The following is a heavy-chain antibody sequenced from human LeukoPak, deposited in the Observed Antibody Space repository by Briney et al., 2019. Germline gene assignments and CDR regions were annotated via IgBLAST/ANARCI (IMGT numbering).Heavy chain of an antibody. J-gene: IGHJ3*02. CDR1: GYTFTSYG. CDR3: ARIYDFWSGYYTVSYDAFDI. V-gene: IGHV1-18*01. D-gene: IGHD3-3*01. CDR2: ISAYNGNT. Sequence: PVASVKVSCKASGYTFTSYGISWVRQAPGQGLEWMGWISAYNGNTNYAQKLQGRVTMTTDTSTSTAYMELSRLRSDDTAVYYCARIYDFWSGYYTVSYDAFDIWGQGTMVTVSS.